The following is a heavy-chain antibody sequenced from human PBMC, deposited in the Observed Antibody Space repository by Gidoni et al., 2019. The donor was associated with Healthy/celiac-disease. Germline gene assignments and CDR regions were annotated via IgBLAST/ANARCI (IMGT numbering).Heavy chain of an antibody. D-gene: IGHD3-10*01. CDR1: GGTFSGHY. CDR2: SNHSGST. CDR3: ARGHSMVRGVIFPYFDY. J-gene: IGHJ4*02. V-gene: IGHV4-34*01. Sequence: QVRLQLWGAGLLKPSETMSLNWAVYGGTFSGHYWSWIRQPPGKGLEWSGESNHSGSTKDNPSPKSRVTISTDTYKNQFSLKLSSVTAADTAVYYCARGHSMVRGVIFPYFDYWGQGTLVTVSS.